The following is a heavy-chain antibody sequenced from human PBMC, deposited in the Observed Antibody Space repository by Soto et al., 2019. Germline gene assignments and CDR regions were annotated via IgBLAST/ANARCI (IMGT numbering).Heavy chain of an antibody. D-gene: IGHD1-1*01. V-gene: IGHV4-61*01. CDR3: ARDQRTTGTTSWFDP. Sequence: SETLSLTCTVSGGSVSSGSYYWSWIRQPPGKGLEWIGYIYYSGSTNYNPSLKSRVTISVDTSKNQFSLKLSSVTAADTAVYYCARDQRTTGTTSWFDPWGQRTLVTVSS. CDR2: IYYSGST. CDR1: GGSVSSGSYY. J-gene: IGHJ5*02.